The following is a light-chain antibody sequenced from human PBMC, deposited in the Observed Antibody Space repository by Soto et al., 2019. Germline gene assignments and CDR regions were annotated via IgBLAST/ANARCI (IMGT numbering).Light chain of an antibody. V-gene: IGKV3-15*01. CDR2: GAS. J-gene: IGKJ1*01. Sequence: EIVLTQSPATLSVSPGERVTLSCRSSQSVDINLAWYQQKPGQAPRLLIYGASTRATDMPGRFSGRGAGTEFTLTISSLQSEDFAIYYCQQYKNGWTFGQGTKVDIK. CDR3: QQYKNGWT. CDR1: QSVDIN.